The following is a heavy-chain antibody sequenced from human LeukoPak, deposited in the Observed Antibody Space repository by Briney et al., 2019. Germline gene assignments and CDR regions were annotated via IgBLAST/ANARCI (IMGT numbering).Heavy chain of an antibody. J-gene: IGHJ4*02. CDR1: GFTFSNSA. Sequence: ASVKVSCKASGFTFSNSAVQWVRQARGQRLEWIGWIVVGSGNTNYAQKFQERVTITRDMFTSTAYMELSSLRSEDTAVYYCTSDPTFYSGRYCFDYWGQGTLVTVSS. CDR2: IVVGSGNT. CDR3: TSDPTFYSGRYCFDY. V-gene: IGHV1-58*01. D-gene: IGHD1-26*01.